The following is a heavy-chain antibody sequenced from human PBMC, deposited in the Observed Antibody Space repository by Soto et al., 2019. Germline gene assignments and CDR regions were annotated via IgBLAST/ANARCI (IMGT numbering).Heavy chain of an antibody. Sequence: GGSLRLSCAASGFTFSSYAMSWVRQAPGKGLEWVSAISGSGGSTYYADSVKGRFTISRDNSKNTLYLQMNSLRAEDTAVYYCAKVIPRPAAAGTRDYGMDVWGQGTTVTVS. CDR3: AKVIPRPAAAGTRDYGMDV. CDR2: ISGSGGST. D-gene: IGHD6-13*01. CDR1: GFTFSSYA. V-gene: IGHV3-23*01. J-gene: IGHJ6*02.